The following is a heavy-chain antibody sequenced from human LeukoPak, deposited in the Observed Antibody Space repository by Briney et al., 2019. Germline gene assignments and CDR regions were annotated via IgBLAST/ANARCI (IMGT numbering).Heavy chain of an antibody. J-gene: IGHJ5*02. CDR3: PRGPFGRGYYGPNWFHP. CDR2: IYHSGST. V-gene: IGHV4-4*02. D-gene: IGHD3-3*01. Sequence: SETLSLTCAVSGGSISSSNWWSWVRQPPGQGLEWIGEIYHSGSTNYNPSLKSRVTISVDKSKNQFSLKLSSVTAADTAVYYCPRGPFGRGYYGPNWFHPWGEGTLATVPS. CDR1: GGSISSSNW.